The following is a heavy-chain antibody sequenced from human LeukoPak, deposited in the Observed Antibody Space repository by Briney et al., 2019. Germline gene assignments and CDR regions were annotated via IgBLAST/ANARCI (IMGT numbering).Heavy chain of an antibody. CDR2: MNPNSSHT. D-gene: IGHD6-19*01. CDR1: GYTFTSYD. Sequence: ASVKVSCKASGYTFTSYDINWVRQATGQGLEWMGWMNPNSSHTGSAQKFQGRVTITRDTSISTVYMELSSLRSEDTAVYYCARNVAGTGDFDYWGQGTLVTVSS. CDR3: ARNVAGTGDFDY. J-gene: IGHJ4*02. V-gene: IGHV1-8*03.